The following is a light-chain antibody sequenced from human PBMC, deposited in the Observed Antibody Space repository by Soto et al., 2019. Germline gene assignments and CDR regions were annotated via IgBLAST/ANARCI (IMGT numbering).Light chain of an antibody. CDR2: LGS. CDR3: MHGLKTPKT. CDR1: QSLLHSNGYNY. Sequence: DIVMTQSPLSLPVTPGEPASISCRSSQSLLHSNGYNYLDWYLQKPGQSPQLLIYLGSNRASGVPDRFSGSGSGTDFTLKISRVEADDVVVYYCMHGLKTPKTFGGGTKVEIK. J-gene: IGKJ4*01. V-gene: IGKV2-28*01.